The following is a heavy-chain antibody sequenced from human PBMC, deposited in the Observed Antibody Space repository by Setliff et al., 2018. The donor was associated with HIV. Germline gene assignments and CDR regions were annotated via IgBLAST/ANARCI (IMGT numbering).Heavy chain of an antibody. CDR3: ARQDYYYDSSGYYRWWEPFSWYFDL. CDR1: GGSFSGYY. D-gene: IGHD3-22*01. J-gene: IGHJ2*01. CDR2: INHSGGT. Sequence: PSETLSLTCAVYGGSFSGYYWSWIRQPPGKGLEWIGEINHSGGTNYNPSLKSRVTISVDTSKNQFSLKLSSVTAADTAVYYCARQDYYYDSSGYYRWWEPFSWYFDLWGRGTLVTVS. V-gene: IGHV4-34*01.